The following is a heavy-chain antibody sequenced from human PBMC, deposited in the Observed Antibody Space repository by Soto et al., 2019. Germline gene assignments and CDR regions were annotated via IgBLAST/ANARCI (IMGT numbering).Heavy chain of an antibody. V-gene: IGHV4-31*03. CDR2: IYYSGST. CDR1: CCSIRSGGYY. CDR3: AKYDYSDCSYVFDI. J-gene: IGHJ3*02. D-gene: IGHD4-17*01. Sequence: LSLTCPFPCCSIRSGGYYWSLSRQAPGKGLEGIGYIYYSGSTYYNPSLKSRVTISVDTSKNQFSLKLSSVTAADTAVYYCAKYDYSDCSYVFDIWRQGTMVTV.